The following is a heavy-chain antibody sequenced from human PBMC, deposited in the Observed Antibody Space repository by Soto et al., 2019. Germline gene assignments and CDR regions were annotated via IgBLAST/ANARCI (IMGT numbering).Heavy chain of an antibody. CDR2: INHSGST. CDR1: GGSFSGYY. Sequence: SETLSLTCAVYGGSFSGYYWSWIRQPPGKGPEWIGEINHSGSTNYNPSLKSRVTISVDTSKNQFSLKLSSVTAADTAVYYCARGGRIVGVRGMDVWGQGTKVTVSS. V-gene: IGHV4-34*01. CDR3: ARGGRIVGVRGMDV. D-gene: IGHD1-26*01. J-gene: IGHJ6*02.